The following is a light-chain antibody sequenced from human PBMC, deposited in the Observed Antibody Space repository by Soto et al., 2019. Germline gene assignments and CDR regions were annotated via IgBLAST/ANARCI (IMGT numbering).Light chain of an antibody. CDR3: QQYNTYSPPWT. CDR1: QSVNHY. Sequence: DIQMTQSPSTLSASVGDRVTITCRASQSVNHYLAWYQQKPGQVPRLLIYDASSVETGVPFRFSGSVSGTEFTLTISSLQPDDFATYYCQQYNTYSPPWTFGQGTKVDI. CDR2: DAS. V-gene: IGKV1-5*01. J-gene: IGKJ1*01.